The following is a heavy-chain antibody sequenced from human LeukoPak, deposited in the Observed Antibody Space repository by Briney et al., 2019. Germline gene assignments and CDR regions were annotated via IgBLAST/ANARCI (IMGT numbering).Heavy chain of an antibody. CDR1: GFTFSSCG. D-gene: IGHD7-27*01. J-gene: IGHJ3*01. V-gene: IGHV3-33*06. CDR2: IWYDGSNK. Sequence: GGSLRLSCAASGFTFSSCGMHWVRQAPGKGLEWVAVIWYDGSNKYYADSVKGRFTISRDNSKNTLYLQMNSLRAEDTAVYYCAKDLLSGELGNWGQGTMVTVSS. CDR3: AKDLLSGELGN.